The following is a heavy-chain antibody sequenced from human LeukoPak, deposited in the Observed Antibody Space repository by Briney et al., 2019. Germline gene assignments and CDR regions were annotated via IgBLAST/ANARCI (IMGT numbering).Heavy chain of an antibody. D-gene: IGHD6-19*01. CDR1: GFTFSNYW. V-gene: IGHV3-7*01. Sequence: GGSLRLSCAASGFTFSNYWMSRVRQAPGKGLEWLANIQQDGNVKNYVDSVKGRFTISRDNAKNSVYLQMGSLRAEDTAVYYCAKEDGWYRDYWGQGTLVTVSS. CDR3: AKEDGWYRDY. J-gene: IGHJ4*02. CDR2: IQQDGNVK.